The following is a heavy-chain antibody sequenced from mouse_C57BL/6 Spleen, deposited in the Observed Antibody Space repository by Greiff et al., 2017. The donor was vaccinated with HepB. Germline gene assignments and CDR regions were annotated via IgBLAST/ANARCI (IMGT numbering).Heavy chain of an antibody. V-gene: IGHV1-26*01. CDR3: AGYGSSLLDY. Sequence: EVKLQQSGPELVKPGASVKISCKASGYTFTDYYMNWVKQSHGKSLEWIGDINPNNGGTSYNQKFKGKATLTVDKSSSTAYMELRSLTSEDSAVYYCAGYGSSLLDYWGQGTTLTVSS. D-gene: IGHD1-1*01. CDR2: INPNNGGT. CDR1: GYTFTDYY. J-gene: IGHJ2*01.